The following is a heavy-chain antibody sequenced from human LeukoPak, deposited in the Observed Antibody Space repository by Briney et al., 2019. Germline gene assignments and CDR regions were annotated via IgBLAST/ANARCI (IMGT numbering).Heavy chain of an antibody. Sequence: ASVKVFCKASGYTFTGYYMHWVRQAPGQGLEWMGRINPNSGGTNYAQKFQGRVTMTRDTSISTAYMELSRLRSDDTAVYYCARAGDGYYGTGNDYWGQGTLVTVSP. V-gene: IGHV1-2*06. CDR3: ARAGDGYYGTGNDY. CDR2: INPNSGGT. J-gene: IGHJ4*02. CDR1: GYTFTGYY. D-gene: IGHD5-24*01.